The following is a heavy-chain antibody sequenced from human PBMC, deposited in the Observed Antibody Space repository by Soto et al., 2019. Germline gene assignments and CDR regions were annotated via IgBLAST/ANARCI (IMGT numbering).Heavy chain of an antibody. V-gene: IGHV1-24*01. Sequence: ASVKVSCKVSGYTLTELSMHWVRQAPGKGLEWMGGFDPEDGETIYAQKFQGRVTMTEDTSTDTAYMELSSLRSEDTAVYYCATRNTAMVKFDYWGQGTLVTVSS. D-gene: IGHD5-18*01. CDR2: FDPEDGET. CDR3: ATRNTAMVKFDY. CDR1: GYTLTELS. J-gene: IGHJ4*02.